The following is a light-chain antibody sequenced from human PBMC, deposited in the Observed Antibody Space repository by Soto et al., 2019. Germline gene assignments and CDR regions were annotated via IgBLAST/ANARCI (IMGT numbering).Light chain of an antibody. CDR1: QTISSW. Sequence: DIQMTQSPSSVSASVGDRVTITCRASQTISSWLAWYQQKPGKAPKLLMFDAASLQSGVPSRFSGSGSRTDFTLTITSLQPEDFATYYCQQTSSAPFTFGPGTKVDIK. CDR2: DAA. CDR3: QQTSSAPFT. V-gene: IGKV1-12*01. J-gene: IGKJ3*01.